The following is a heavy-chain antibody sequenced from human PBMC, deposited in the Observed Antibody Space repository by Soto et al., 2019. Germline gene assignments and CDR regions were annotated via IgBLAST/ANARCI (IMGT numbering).Heavy chain of an antibody. V-gene: IGHV3-23*01. J-gene: IGHJ4*02. Sequence: DVQLLESGGDLVQPGGSLRLSCAASGFSFRSHAMNWVRQAPGKGLEWVSSISSSGDSTYYADSVKGRFTISRDNSRNTLFLQMNSLRAEDMARYYCTKDEGYSSGWYQPDSWGQGTLVTVSS. CDR2: ISSSGDST. CDR1: GFSFRSHA. CDR3: TKDEGYSSGWYQPDS. D-gene: IGHD6-19*01.